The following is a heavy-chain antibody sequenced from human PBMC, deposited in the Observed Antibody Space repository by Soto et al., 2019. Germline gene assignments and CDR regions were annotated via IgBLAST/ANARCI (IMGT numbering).Heavy chain of an antibody. CDR1: GFTLSDHY. J-gene: IGHJ3*02. D-gene: IGHD3-3*01. V-gene: IGHV3-72*01. CDR3: ARAQPRCDI. Sequence: PGGSLRLSCAGSGFTLSDHYIDWVRQAPGKGLEWVGRSRDKAQGYSTAYAASVKGRFTTSRDESKNSVYLQMHSLRAEDTAVYYCARAQPRCDIWGQGTMVTVSS. CDR2: SRDKAQGYST.